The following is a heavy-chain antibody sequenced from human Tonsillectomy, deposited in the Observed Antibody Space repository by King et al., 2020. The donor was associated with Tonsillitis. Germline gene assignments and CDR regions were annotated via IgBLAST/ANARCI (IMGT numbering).Heavy chain of an antibody. CDR2: IRYDGSHK. V-gene: IGHV3-33*01. Sequence: VQLVESGGGVVQPGRSLRLSCAASGFTFSSYGMHWVRQAPGKGLEWVADIRYDGSHKHYADSVKGRFTISRDNSKNSLYLQRNSLGAEDTAVYFCARVEYQLPLRVDYWGQGTLVTVSS. D-gene: IGHD2-2*01. J-gene: IGHJ4*02. CDR3: ARVEYQLPLRVDY. CDR1: GFTFSSYG.